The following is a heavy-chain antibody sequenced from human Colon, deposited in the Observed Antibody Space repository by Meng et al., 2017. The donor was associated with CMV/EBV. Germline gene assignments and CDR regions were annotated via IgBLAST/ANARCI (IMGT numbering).Heavy chain of an antibody. CDR1: GFTFSTFG. V-gene: IGHV3-21*06. CDR2: IVSSSTYI. Sequence: GESLKISCAASGFTFSTFGMHWVRQAPGEGLEWVSSIVSSSTYIFYADSVKGRFTISRDNAKNLLYLQMNSLRAEDTGIYYCVRDTISGVVAFEYWGQGALVTVSS. J-gene: IGHJ4*02. D-gene: IGHD3-3*01. CDR3: VRDTISGVVAFEY.